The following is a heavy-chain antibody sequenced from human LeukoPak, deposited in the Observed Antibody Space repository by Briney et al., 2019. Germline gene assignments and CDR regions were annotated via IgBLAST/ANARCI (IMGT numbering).Heavy chain of an antibody. J-gene: IGHJ3*01. CDR3: TRRVRGVVIFSRAQGSFDL. Sequence: ASLKVSCKASVDTFINYDINWIRHAAGQRPEWRGWMHPSSGETGNAEKFHGRVTMTRDTSTSTAYMELSGLRSDDTAVYYCTRRVRGVVIFSRAQGSFDLWGQGTLVTVSS. CDR2: MHPSSGET. V-gene: IGHV1-8*02. D-gene: IGHD3-10*01. CDR1: VDTFINYD.